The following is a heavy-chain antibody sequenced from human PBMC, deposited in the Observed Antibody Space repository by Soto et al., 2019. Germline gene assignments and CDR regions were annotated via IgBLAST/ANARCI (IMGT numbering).Heavy chain of an antibody. CDR2: IYPGDHET. Sequence: PWESLTISCRVAGYTFSYFWIGWVRQLPGKGLEWMGIIYPGDHETRYSPSFHGKVTISADKSINTAYLQWNSLEASDTAFYFCARRPRSSPYFDYWGQGALVTVSS. J-gene: IGHJ4*02. D-gene: IGHD6-13*01. CDR1: GYTFSYFW. CDR3: ARRPRSSPYFDY. V-gene: IGHV5-51*01.